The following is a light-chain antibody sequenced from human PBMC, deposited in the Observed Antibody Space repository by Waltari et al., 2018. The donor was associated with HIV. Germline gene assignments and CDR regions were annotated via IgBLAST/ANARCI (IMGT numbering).Light chain of an antibody. V-gene: IGKV1-8*01. CDR2: AAS. CDR1: ESIGTY. J-gene: IGKJ3*01. CDR3: QQYHSFPYT. Sequence: IQMAQFPASLSASTAQKVTITCRANESIGTYLAWYQQKPGKVPQLLLFAASSLQTGVPSRFSGSGSGTDFTLTISWLESDDFATYYCQQYHSFPYTFGHGTTVD.